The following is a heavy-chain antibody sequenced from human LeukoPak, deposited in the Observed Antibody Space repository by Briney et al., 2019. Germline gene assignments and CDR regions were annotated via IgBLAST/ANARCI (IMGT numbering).Heavy chain of an antibody. CDR2: IIPIFGTA. J-gene: IGHJ4*02. CDR1: GGTFSSYA. D-gene: IGHD2-15*01. V-gene: IGHV1-69*05. CDR3: ARLAHCSGGSCYPVLYY. Sequence: SVKVSCKASGGTFSSYAISWVRQAPGQGLEWMGGIIPIFGTANYAQKFQGRVTITTDESTSTAYMELSSLRSEDTAVYYCARLAHCSGGSCYPVLYYWGQGTLVTVSS.